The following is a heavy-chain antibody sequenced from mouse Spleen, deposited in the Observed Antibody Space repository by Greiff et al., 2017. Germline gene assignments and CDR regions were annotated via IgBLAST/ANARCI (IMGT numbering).Heavy chain of an antibody. J-gene: IGHJ1*01. CDR3: ARRGGNYDWYFDV. CDR1: GFTFSSYA. D-gene: IGHD2-1*01. V-gene: IGHV5-6-5*01. CDR2: ISSGGST. Sequence: VESGGGLVKPGGSLKLSCAASGFTFSSYAMSWVRQTPEKRLEWVASISSGGSTYYPDSVKGRFTISRDNARNILYLQMSSLRSEDTAMYYCARRGGNYDWYFDVWGAGTTVTVSS.